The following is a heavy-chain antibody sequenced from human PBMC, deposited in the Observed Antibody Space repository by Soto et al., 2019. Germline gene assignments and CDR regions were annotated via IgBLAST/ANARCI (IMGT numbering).Heavy chain of an antibody. CDR2: FDPEDGET. CDR3: ATYGGDGWGYYFDY. D-gene: IGHD2-21*01. Sequence: ASVKVSWKVSGYTLTELSMHWVRQAPGKGLEWMGGFDPEDGETIYAQKFQGRVTMTEDTSTDTAYMELSSLRSEDTAVYYCATYGGDGWGYYFDYWGQGALVTVSS. CDR1: GYTLTELS. J-gene: IGHJ4*02. V-gene: IGHV1-24*01.